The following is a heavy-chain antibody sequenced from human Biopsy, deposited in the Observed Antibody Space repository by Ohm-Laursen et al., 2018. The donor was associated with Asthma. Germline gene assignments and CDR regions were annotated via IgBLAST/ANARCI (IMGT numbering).Heavy chain of an antibody. CDR3: ARAVDYSHYYGIDV. V-gene: IGHV1-18*01. CDR1: GYTFNSAG. J-gene: IGHJ6*02. Sequence: GSSVKVSYKASGYTFNSAGITWVRQAPGQGLEWMGWISVYNGNTKVAQKPQDRVTMITDTSTSTAYMELRSLRSDDTAVYFCARAVDYSHYYGIDVWGQGTTVTVS. CDR2: ISVYNGNT. D-gene: IGHD3-10*01.